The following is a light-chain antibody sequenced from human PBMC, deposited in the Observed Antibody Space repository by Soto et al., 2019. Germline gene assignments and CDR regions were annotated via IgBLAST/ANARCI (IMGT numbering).Light chain of an antibody. CDR1: SSDVGGYNY. V-gene: IGLV2-14*01. J-gene: IGLJ2*01. Sequence: QSVLTQPTSVSGSPGQSITISCTGTSSDVGGYNYVSWYQQHPGKVPKVMIFEVSNRPSGISHRFSGSKSGNTVSLTISGLQAEDEADYYCSSYTTSGTLVFGGGTKLTVL. CDR3: SSYTTSGTLV. CDR2: EVS.